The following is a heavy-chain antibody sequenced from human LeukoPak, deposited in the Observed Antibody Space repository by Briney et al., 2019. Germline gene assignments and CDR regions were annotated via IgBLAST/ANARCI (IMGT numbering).Heavy chain of an antibody. CDR2: ISYDGSNK. Sequence: PGGSLRLSCAASGFTFSSYGMHWVRQAPGKGLEWVAVISYDGSNKYYADSVKGRFTISRDNSKNTLYLQMNSLRAEDTAVYYCAKDWYYDDWGQGTLVTVSS. J-gene: IGHJ4*02. CDR3: AKDWYYDD. CDR1: GFTFSSYG. V-gene: IGHV3-30*18.